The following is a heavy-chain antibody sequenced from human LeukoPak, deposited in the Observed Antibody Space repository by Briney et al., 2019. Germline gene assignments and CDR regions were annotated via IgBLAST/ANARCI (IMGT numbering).Heavy chain of an antibody. CDR3: VKGGQFLEWSTAFDP. V-gene: IGHV3-64D*06. D-gene: IGHD3-3*01. Sequence: GGSLRLSCSASGFTFSSYAMHWVRQAPGKGLEYVPAISSNGGSTYYADSVKGRFTISRDNSKNTLYLQISSLRAEDTAVYYCVKGGQFLEWSTAFDPWGQGTLVTVSS. CDR2: ISSNGGST. CDR1: GFTFSSYA. J-gene: IGHJ5*02.